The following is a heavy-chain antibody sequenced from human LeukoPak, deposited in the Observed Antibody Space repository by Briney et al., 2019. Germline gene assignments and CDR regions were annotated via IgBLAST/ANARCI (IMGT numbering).Heavy chain of an antibody. V-gene: IGHV3-21*01. CDR2: ISSSSSYI. Sequence: GGFLRLSCAASGFTFSSYSMNWVRQAPGKGLEWVSSISSSSSYIYYADSVKGRFTISRDNAKNSLYLQMNSLRAEDTAVYYCARGSEGGSSWLFDYWGQGTLVTVSS. D-gene: IGHD6-13*01. CDR3: ARGSEGGSSWLFDY. J-gene: IGHJ4*02. CDR1: GFTFSSYS.